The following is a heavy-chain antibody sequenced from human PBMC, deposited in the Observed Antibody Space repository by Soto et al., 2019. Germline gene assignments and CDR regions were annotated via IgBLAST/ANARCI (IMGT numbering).Heavy chain of an antibody. CDR2: SSTYNGNT. V-gene: IGHV1-18*04. Sequence: GASVKVSCKASGYIFTTYGIGWVRQAPGQGLEWRGFSSTYNGNTNYAQKLQGRVTMTTDTSTSTSYLELRSLRSDDTAVYYCARTATTHNFHXWGQGTLVTVSX. CDR3: ARTATTHNFHX. D-gene: IGHD1-1*01. CDR1: GYIFTTYG. J-gene: IGHJ4*02.